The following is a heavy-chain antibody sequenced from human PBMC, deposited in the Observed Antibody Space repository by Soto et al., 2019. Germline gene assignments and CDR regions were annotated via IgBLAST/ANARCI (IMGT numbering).Heavy chain of an antibody. V-gene: IGHV3-48*01. Sequence: EVQLVESGGGLVQPGGSLRLSCAASGFTFSSYSMNWVRQAPGKGLEWVSYISSSSSTIYYADSVKGRFTISRDNAKNSLYLQMNSLRAEDTAGYYCARGGWYSGRGYWGQGTLVTVSS. CDR1: GFTFSSYS. CDR3: ARGGWYSGRGY. J-gene: IGHJ4*02. CDR2: ISSSSSTI. D-gene: IGHD6-19*01.